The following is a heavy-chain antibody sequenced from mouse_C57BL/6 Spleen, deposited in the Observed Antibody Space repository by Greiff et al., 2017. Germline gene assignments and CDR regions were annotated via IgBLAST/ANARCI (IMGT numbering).Heavy chain of an antibody. CDR1: GFTFSNYW. V-gene: IGHV6-3*01. CDR3: TLTYFDY. J-gene: IGHJ2*01. CDR2: IRLKSDNYAT. D-gene: IGHD1-3*01. Sequence: EVQVVESGGGLVQPGGSMKLSCVASGFTFSNYWMNWVRQSPEKGLEWVAQIRLKSDNYATPYAVSVKGRFTISREDPKSSVYLQMNNLRAKDTGIYYWTLTYFDYWGQGTTLTVSS.